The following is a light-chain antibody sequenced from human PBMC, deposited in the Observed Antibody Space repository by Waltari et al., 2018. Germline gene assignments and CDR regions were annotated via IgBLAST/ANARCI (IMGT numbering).Light chain of an antibody. CDR1: SSDVGFYNF. CDR3: SSYTGRNNLYV. J-gene: IGLJ1*01. Sequence: QSVLTQPASVSGSPGQSITISCAGTSSDVGFYNFVSWYHHHPGKVPQLLIHEVSNRPSGVSTRFSGSKSGNTASLTISELQAEDEADYYCSSYTGRNNLYVFGTGTTVTVL. V-gene: IGLV2-14*01. CDR2: EVS.